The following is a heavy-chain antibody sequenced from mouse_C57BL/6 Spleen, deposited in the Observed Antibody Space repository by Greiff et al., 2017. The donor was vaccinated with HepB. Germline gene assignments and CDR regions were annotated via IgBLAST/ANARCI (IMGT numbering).Heavy chain of an antibody. CDR1: GYTFTDYE. D-gene: IGHD1-1*01. V-gene: IGHV1-15*01. CDR2: IDPETGGT. J-gene: IGHJ2*01. Sequence: VQLQQSGAELVRPGASVTLSCKASGYTFTDYEMHWVKQTPVHGLEWIGAIDPETGGTAYNQKFKGKAILTADKSSSTAYMELRSLTSEDSAVYYCTRAHYYGSLDYWGQGTTLTVSS. CDR3: TRAHYYGSLDY.